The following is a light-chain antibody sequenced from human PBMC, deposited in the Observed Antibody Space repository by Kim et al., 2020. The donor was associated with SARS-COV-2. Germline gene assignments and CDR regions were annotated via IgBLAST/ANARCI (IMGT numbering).Light chain of an antibody. CDR3: QSYDSSLSAWV. J-gene: IGLJ3*02. CDR1: SSNFGAGYD. V-gene: IGLV1-40*01. CDR2: GDI. Sequence: QSVLTQPPSVSGAPGQRVTISCTGDSSNFGAGYDVHWYQQLPGTAPKLLIYGDINRPSGVPDRFSGSKSDTSASLAITGLQAEDEADYYCQSYDSSLSAWVFGGGTQLTVL.